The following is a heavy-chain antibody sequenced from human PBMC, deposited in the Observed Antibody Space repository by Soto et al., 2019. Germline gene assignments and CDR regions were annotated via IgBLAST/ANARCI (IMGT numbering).Heavy chain of an antibody. CDR3: ARDIGATYGYNYVYFDY. J-gene: IGHJ4*02. V-gene: IGHV1-69*01. CDR2: IIPIFGTA. CDR1: GGTFSSYA. Sequence: QVQLVQSGAEVKKPGSSVKVSCKASGGTFSSYAISWVRQAPGQGLEWMGGIIPIFGTANYAQKFQGRVTITADESTSTAYMELSSLSSEDTAVYYCARDIGATYGYNYVYFDYWGQGTLVTVSS. D-gene: IGHD5-12*01.